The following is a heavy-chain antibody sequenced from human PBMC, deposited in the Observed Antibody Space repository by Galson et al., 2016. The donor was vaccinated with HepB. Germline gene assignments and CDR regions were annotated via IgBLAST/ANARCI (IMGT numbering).Heavy chain of an antibody. J-gene: IGHJ4*02. V-gene: IGHV7-4-1*02. CDR3: ARGKPDYGDPVSFDY. D-gene: IGHD4-17*01. CDR2: INTNTGNP. CDR1: GYTFTTHA. Sequence: SVKVSCKASGYTFTTHALNWVRQAPRQGLEWMGWINTNTGNPAYAQGFTGRFVFSLDTSVSTAYLQISSLKAEDTAVYYCARGKPDYGDPVSFDYWGQGTLVTVSS.